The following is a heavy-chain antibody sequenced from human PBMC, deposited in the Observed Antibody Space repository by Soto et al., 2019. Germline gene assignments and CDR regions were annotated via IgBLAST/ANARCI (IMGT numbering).Heavy chain of an antibody. J-gene: IGHJ4*02. V-gene: IGHV1-2*02. CDR2: FNPNSGDT. CDR3: AREASAVTSLDY. CDR1: GYIFTAYS. Sequence: ASVKVSCKASGYIFTAYSMHWVRQAPGQGLEWVGWFNPNSGDTIYAQKFQGRVTLTGDTSISTAYMELYSLTSDDTTVYYCAREASAVTSLDYWGQGTLVTVSS. D-gene: IGHD6-19*01.